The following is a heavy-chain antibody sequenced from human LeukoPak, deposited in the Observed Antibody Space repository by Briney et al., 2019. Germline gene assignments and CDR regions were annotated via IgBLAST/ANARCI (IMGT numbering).Heavy chain of an antibody. CDR3: ARDQGQLWSDWFDP. CDR2: IYYSGST. J-gene: IGHJ5*02. CDR1: GGSISSYY. D-gene: IGHD3-10*02. V-gene: IGHV4-59*01. Sequence: PSETLSLTCTVSGGSISSYYWSWIRQPPGKGLEWIGYIYYSGSTDYNPSLKSRVSISVDTSKNQFSLKLSSVTAADTAVYYCARDQGQLWSDWFDPWGQGTPVTVSS.